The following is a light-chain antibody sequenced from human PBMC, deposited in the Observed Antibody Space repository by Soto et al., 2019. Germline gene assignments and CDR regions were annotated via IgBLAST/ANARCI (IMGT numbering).Light chain of an antibody. CDR1: QSMSSY. V-gene: IGKV1-39*01. CDR2: AAS. CDR3: QQSCTTPYT. Sequence: DIQMTQSPSSLSASVGDRVTITCRASQSMSSYLNWYQQKPGKPPKLLIYAASSLQSGVLSRFSVGGGETDFNFTISSVQPEDVATYYCQQSCTTPYTFGQGTKLEIK. J-gene: IGKJ2*01.